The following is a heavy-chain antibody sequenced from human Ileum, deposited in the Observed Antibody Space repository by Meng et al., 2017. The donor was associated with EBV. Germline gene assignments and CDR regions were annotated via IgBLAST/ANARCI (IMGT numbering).Heavy chain of an antibody. CDR3: ARDPAYPRGLFDS. Sequence: QQHAQGSGPGRVQPPQPLSLTCNVSGDSISNSDCYWDWIRHSPVKGLEWIASIYRSGSTYYDPSLKSRVTISLDTSKNQFSLKLSSVTAADTAVYYCARDPAYPRGLFDSWGQGTLVTVSS. J-gene: IGHJ4*02. D-gene: IGHD3-10*01. CDR1: GDSISNSDCY. V-gene: IGHV4-39*07. CDR2: IYRSGST.